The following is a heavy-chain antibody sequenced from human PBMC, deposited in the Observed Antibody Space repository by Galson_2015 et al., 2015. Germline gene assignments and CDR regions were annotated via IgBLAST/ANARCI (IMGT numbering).Heavy chain of an antibody. Sequence: SLRLSCAASKFTFSNYWMSWVRQAPGKGLEWVANIKQDGSEKYYVDSVKGRFTISRDNGKNSSYLQMNSLRAEDTAVYYCARVLYDFWSGYYFDYWGQEPWSPSPQ. CDR2: IKQDGSEK. J-gene: IGHJ4*01. CDR3: ARVLYDFWSGYYFDY. CDR1: KFTFSNYW. D-gene: IGHD3-3*01. V-gene: IGHV3-7*01.